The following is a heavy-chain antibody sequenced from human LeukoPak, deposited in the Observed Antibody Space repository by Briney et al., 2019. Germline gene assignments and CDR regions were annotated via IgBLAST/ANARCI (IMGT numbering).Heavy chain of an antibody. J-gene: IGHJ4*02. CDR2: INPNSGGT. CDR3: AREPAVDYYDSSGYYPANDY. D-gene: IGHD3-22*01. CDR1: GYTFTGYY. V-gene: IGHV1-2*02. Sequence: ASVKVSCKASGYTFTGYYMHWVRQAPGQGLEWMGWINPNSGGTNYAQKFQGRVTMTRDTSISTAYMELSRLRSDDTAVYYCAREPAVDYYDSSGYYPANDYWGQGTLVTVSS.